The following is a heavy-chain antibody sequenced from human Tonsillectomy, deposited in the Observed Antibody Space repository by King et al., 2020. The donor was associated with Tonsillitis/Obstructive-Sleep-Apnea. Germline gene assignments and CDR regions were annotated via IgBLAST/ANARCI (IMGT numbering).Heavy chain of an antibody. D-gene: IGHD5-12*01. Sequence: VQLVESGAEVKEPGESLRISCKGSGYSFASYWINWVRQIPGKGLEWMGKIDPSDSYANYSPSFQGHVTFSVDKSISPAHLQWSSLRASDNAMYYCARGGIGYDFAFDIWGQGTMVTVSS. J-gene: IGHJ3*02. CDR2: IDPSDSYA. V-gene: IGHV5-10-1*01. CDR1: GYSFASYW. CDR3: ARGGIGYDFAFDI.